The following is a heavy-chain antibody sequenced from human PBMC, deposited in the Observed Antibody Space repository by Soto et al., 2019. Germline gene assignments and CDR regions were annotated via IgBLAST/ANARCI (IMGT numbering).Heavy chain of an antibody. CDR2: THRSGTT. J-gene: IGHJ4*02. V-gene: IGHV4-4*02. CDR3: ARKTLDAPEHFDY. Sequence: SETLSLTCAVSSGSISSNSWWTWVRQPPGKGLEWIGETHRSGTTNYNPSLKSRVTISADKSRNQFSLKLNSVTAADTAVYYCARKTLDAPEHFDYWGQGTQVTVSS. CDR1: SGSISSNSW.